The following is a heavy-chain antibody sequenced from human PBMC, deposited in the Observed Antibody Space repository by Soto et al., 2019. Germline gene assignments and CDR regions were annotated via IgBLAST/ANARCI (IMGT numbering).Heavy chain of an antibody. CDR2: ISSSSSYI. Sequence: PGGSLRLSCTASAFTFSTYTMHWVRQAPGKGLEWVSSISSSSSYIYYADSLKGRFTISRDNAKNSLYLQMNSLRAEDTAVYYCARELDGIDVWGQGTTVTVSS. CDR1: AFTFSTYT. CDR3: ARELDGIDV. V-gene: IGHV3-21*04. J-gene: IGHJ6*02.